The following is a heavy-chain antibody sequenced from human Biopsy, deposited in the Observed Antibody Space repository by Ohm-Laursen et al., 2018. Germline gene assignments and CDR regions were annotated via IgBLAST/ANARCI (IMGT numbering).Heavy chain of an antibody. CDR3: ARVFCTSTTCYGLLDN. CDR2: ISPYNDKT. V-gene: IGHV1-18*01. D-gene: IGHD2/OR15-2a*01. CDR1: GYTFTSYD. Sequence: VPSVTVSCKASGYTFTSYDISWVRQAPGQGLEWMGWISPYNDKTSYPPKLQDRVTMTADTSTNTAHMELRSLRSDDTAVYYCARVFCTSTTCYGLLDNWGQGTVVTVPS. J-gene: IGHJ4*02.